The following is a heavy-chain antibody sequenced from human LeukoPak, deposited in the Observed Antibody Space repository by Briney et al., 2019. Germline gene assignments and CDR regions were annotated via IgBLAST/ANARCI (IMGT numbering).Heavy chain of an antibody. CDR1: GYTFTSYY. D-gene: IGHD3-3*01. CDR3: ARGGQNLYDFWSGEDYDAFDI. CDR2: INPSGGST. J-gene: IGHJ3*02. Sequence: ASVKVSCKASGYTFTSYYMHWVRQAPGQGLEWMGIINPSGGSTSYAQKFQGRVTMTRDTSTSTVYMELSSLRSEDTAVYYCARGGQNLYDFWSGEDYDAFDIWGQGAMVTVSS. V-gene: IGHV1-46*01.